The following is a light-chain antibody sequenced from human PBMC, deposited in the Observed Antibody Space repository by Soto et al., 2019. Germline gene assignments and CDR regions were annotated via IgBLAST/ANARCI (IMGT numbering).Light chain of an antibody. J-gene: IGKJ4*01. V-gene: IGKV1-33*01. CDR3: QQYDNLPLT. CDR1: QDISNY. CDR2: DAS. Sequence: DIQMTQSPSSLSASVGDRVTITCQASQDISNYLNWYQQKPGKAPKLLIYDASNLETGVPSRFSGSRSGTDFTFTISSLQPEDLETYYCQQYDNLPLTFGGGTKVDI.